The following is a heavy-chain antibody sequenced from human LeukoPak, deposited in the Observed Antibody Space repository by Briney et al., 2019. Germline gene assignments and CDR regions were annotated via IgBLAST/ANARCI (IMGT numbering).Heavy chain of an antibody. CDR1: GYTLTELS. CDR2: FDPEDGET. D-gene: IGHD3-22*01. V-gene: IGHV1-24*01. CDR3: ATEGTDYYDSSGPYYFDY. J-gene: IGHJ4*02. Sequence: GASVKVSCKVSGYTLTELSMHWVRQAPGKGLEWMRGFDPEDGETIYAQMFQGRVTMTEDTSTDTAYMELSSLRSEDTAVYYCATEGTDYYDSSGPYYFDYWGQGTLVTVSS.